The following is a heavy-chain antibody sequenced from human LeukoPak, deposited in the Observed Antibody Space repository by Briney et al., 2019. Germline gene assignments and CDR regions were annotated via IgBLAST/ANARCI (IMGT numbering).Heavy chain of an antibody. CDR3: AKDSAMVAVADYFDY. J-gene: IGHJ4*02. CDR2: ISGSGGST. CDR1: GFTFSSYA. Sequence: PGGSLRLSCAASGFTFSSYAMSWVRRAPGKGLEWVSAISGSGGSTYYADSVKGRFTISRDNSKNTLYLQMNSLRAEDTAVYYCAKDSAMVAVADYFDYWGQGTLVTVSS. D-gene: IGHD6-19*01. V-gene: IGHV3-23*01.